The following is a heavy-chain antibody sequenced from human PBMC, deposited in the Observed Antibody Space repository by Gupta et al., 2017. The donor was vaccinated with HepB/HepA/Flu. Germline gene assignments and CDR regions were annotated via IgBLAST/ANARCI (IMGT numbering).Heavy chain of an antibody. CDR3: TRAKPYMGMSFYYMDV. V-gene: IGHV4-39*01. D-gene: IGHD7-27*01. CDR1: YDSINIPNYY. J-gene: IGHJ6*03. Sequence: LQLQESGPGLVKPSETLSRTCTVSYDSINIPNYYWVWIRQAPGKGLEWIGNILSRGTTDDNPSLQSRLTMSVDTSKNQFSLKLTSVTAADTAVYYCTRAKPYMGMSFYYMDVWGNGTAVTVSS. CDR2: ILSRGTT.